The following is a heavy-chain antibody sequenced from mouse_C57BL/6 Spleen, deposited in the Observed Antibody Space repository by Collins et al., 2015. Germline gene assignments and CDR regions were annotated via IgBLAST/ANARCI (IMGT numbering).Heavy chain of an antibody. V-gene: IGHV5-16*01. CDR2: INYDGSST. Sequence: EVKLVESEGGLVQPGSSMRLSCTASGFTFSDYYMAWVRQVPEKGLEWVANINYDGSSTYYLDSLKSRFIISRDNAKNILYLQMSSLKSEDTATYYCARLFATSGYFDVWGTGTTVTVSS. CDR1: GFTFSDYY. D-gene: IGHD2-1*01. CDR3: ARLFATSGYFDV. J-gene: IGHJ1*03.